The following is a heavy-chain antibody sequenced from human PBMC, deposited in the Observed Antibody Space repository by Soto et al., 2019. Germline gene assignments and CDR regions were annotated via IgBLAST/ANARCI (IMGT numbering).Heavy chain of an antibody. CDR2: IWYDGSVK. CDR3: EKEIKSRGMDV. J-gene: IGHJ6*02. Sequence: GGSLRLSCAASGFTFSRYAMHWVRQAPGKGLEWVAVIWYDGSVKYYADSVKGRFTVSRDNSKSTLYLQMNSLRADDTAVYYCEKEIKSRGMDVWGQGTTVTVSS. CDR1: GFTFSRYA. V-gene: IGHV3-33*06.